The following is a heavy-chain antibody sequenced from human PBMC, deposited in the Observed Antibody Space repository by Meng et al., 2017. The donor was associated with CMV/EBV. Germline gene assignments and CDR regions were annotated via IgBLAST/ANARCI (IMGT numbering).Heavy chain of an antibody. J-gene: IGHJ4*02. D-gene: IGHD2-2*01. V-gene: IGHV3-48*03. CDR1: GFMFSVYE. CDR2: INNSDNTT. CDR3: ARVVPAAIGTIDY. Sequence: GESLKISCVGSGFMFSVYEMNWVRQAPGKGLEWISYINNSDNTTYYADSLKGRFTISRDNAKKSLYLQMNSLRAVDTAVYYCARVVPAAIGTIDYWGQGTLVTVSS.